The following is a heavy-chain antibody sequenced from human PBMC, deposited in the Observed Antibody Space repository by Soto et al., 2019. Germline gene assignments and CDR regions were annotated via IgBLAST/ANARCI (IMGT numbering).Heavy chain of an antibody. CDR1: GYAYSCYG. D-gene: IGHD3-10*01. J-gene: IGHJ6*02. Sequence: KVDWKSVGYAYSCYGVSWVRKNKGQGLEWMGWISAYNGNTNYAQKLQGRVTMTTDTSTSTAYMELRSLRSDDTAVYYCAKVTMVRGVPRYGMDVWGQGTTVTVSS. V-gene: IGHV1-18*01. CDR3: AKVTMVRGVPRYGMDV. CDR2: ISAYNGNT.